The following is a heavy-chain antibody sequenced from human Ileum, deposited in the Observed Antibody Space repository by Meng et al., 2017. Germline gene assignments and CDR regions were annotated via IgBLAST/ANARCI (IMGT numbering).Heavy chain of an antibody. CDR3: ARSDWFDP. Sequence: EVHLVQSGGGLVQPGGSLRLACTASGFTFSSSWMYWVRQVPGKGLVWVSRIKYDGSITMYADFVKGRFTISRDNAKNTLYLQMNNLRAEDTAVYYCARSDWFDPWGQGTLVTVSS. J-gene: IGHJ5*02. V-gene: IGHV3-74*03. CDR1: GFTFSSSW. CDR2: IKYDGSIT.